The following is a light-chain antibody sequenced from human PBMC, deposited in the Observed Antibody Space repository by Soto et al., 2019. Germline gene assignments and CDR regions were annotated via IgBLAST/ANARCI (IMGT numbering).Light chain of an antibody. CDR2: EGT. J-gene: IGLJ3*02. V-gene: IGLV2-23*01. Sequence: QSALTQPASVSGSPGQSITISCTGTSSDVGSYNLVSWYQQHPGKAPKLMIYEGTKRPSGVSNRFSGSKSGNTASLTISGLQAEDEADYYCCSYAGSRLWMFGGGTKLTVL. CDR3: CSYAGSRLWM. CDR1: SSDVGSYNL.